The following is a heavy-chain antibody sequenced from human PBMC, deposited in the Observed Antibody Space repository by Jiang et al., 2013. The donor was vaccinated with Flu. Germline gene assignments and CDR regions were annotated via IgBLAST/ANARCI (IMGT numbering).Heavy chain of an antibody. CDR3: ARDQYYGGKAGWYFDL. CDR2: IWYDGSNK. CDR1: GFTFSSYG. V-gene: IGHV3-33*01. J-gene: IGHJ2*01. D-gene: IGHD4-23*01. Sequence: RLSCAASGFTFSSYGMHWVRQAPGKGLEWVAVIWYDGSNKYYADSVKGRFTISRDNSKNTLYLQMNSLRAEDTAVYYCARDQYYGGKAGWYFDLWGRGTLVTVSS.